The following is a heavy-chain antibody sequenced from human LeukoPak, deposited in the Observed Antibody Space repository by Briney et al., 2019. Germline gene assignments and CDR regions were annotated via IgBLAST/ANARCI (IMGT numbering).Heavy chain of an antibody. CDR2: IYYGGST. J-gene: IGHJ5*02. D-gene: IGHD6-6*01. CDR3: ARGLSSSSSPPFDP. CDR1: GGSISSYY. Sequence: PSETLSLTCTVSGGSISSYYWSWIRQPPGKGLEWIGYIYYGGSTNYNPSLKSRVTISVDTSKNQFSLKLSSVTAADTAVYYCARGLSSSSSPPFDPWGQGTLVTVSS. V-gene: IGHV4-59*01.